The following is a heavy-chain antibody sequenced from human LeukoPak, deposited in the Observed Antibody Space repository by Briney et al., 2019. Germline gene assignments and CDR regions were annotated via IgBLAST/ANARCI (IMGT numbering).Heavy chain of an antibody. J-gene: IGHJ4*02. V-gene: IGHV3-11*01. CDR1: GFSISDYY. D-gene: IGHD4-17*01. CDR3: ARRRDYATY. CDR2: ISSSGSTI. Sequence: GGSLRLSCAASGFSISDYYMSWIRQAPGKGLEWVSYISSSGSTIYYADSVKGRFTTSRDNANNSLYLQMNSLRAEDTAVYYCARRRDYATYWGQGTLVTVSS.